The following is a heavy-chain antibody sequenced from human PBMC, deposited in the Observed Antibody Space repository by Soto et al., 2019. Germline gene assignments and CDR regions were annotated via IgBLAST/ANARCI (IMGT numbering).Heavy chain of an antibody. CDR3: AKDRGGNEYGYFQH. J-gene: IGHJ1*01. CDR2: ISDSGGST. D-gene: IGHD1-1*01. Sequence: GGPLRLSCAASGFTFSSYAMSWVRQAPGKGLEWVSAISDSGGSTYYADSVKGRFTIFRDNSKNTLYVQMNSLRAEDTAVYYCAKDRGGNEYGYFQHWGKGTRGTTSS. CDR1: GFTFSSYA. V-gene: IGHV3-23*01.